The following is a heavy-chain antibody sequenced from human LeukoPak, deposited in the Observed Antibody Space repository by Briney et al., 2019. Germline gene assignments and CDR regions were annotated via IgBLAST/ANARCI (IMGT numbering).Heavy chain of an antibody. J-gene: IGHJ4*02. V-gene: IGHV1-2*02. CDR2: INPNSGGT. D-gene: IGHD5-18*01. CDR1: GYTFTGYY. CDR3: ARGQWIQLWLFDY. Sequence: ASVKVSGKASGYTFTGYYMHWVRQAPGQGLEWMGWINPNSGGTNYAQKFQGRVTMTRDTSISTAYMELSRLRSDDTAVYYCARGQWIQLWLFDYWGQGTLVTVSS.